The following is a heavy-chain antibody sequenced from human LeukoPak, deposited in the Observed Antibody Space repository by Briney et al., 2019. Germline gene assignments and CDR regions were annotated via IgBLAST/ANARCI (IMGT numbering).Heavy chain of an antibody. CDR2: IYRGGGT. V-gene: IGHV3-53*01. CDR1: GFTVSSTF. D-gene: IGHD6-19*01. Sequence: GGSLRLSCAASGFTVSSTFMSWVRQAPGKGLEWVSAIYRGGGTSVADSVKGRFTVSRDNSKNTLYLQMNSLRAEDTALYYCARPWADDSGFYISWGQGSLVTVSS. CDR3: ARPWADDSGFYIS. J-gene: IGHJ5*02.